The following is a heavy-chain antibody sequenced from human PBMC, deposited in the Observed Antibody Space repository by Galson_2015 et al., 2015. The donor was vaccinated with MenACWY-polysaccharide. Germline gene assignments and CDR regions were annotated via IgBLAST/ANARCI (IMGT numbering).Heavy chain of an antibody. J-gene: IGHJ4*02. CDR3: ALSRYSNNGVYYRGIADY. D-gene: IGHD2-8*01. V-gene: IGHV2-5*02. CDR2: VYRDDEK. CDR1: GFSLSTPEVG. Sequence: PALVKRAQALTLTCTFSGFSLSTPEVGVGWIRQSPGKALEWLAVVYRDDEKRYSPSLKTRLTITRDTSRSQVVLTMTNMDTVDTGTYYSALSRYSNNGVYYRGIADYWGQGTLVTVSS.